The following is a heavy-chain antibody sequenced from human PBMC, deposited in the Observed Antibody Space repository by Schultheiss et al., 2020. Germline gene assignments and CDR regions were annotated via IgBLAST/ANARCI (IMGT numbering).Heavy chain of an antibody. CDR1: GFTFSSYW. CDR2: INSDGSST. J-gene: IGHJ6*02. V-gene: IGHV3-74*01. CDR3: AREGIVVVPARFYGMDV. Sequence: GGSLRLSCAASGFTFSSYWMHWVRQAPGKGLVWVSRINSDGSSTSYADSVKGRFTISRDNAKNTLYLQMNSLRAEDTAVYYCAREGIVVVPARFYGMDVWGQGTTVTVSS. D-gene: IGHD2-2*01.